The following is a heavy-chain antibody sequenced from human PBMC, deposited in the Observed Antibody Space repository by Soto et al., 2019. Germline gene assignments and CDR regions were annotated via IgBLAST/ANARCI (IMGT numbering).Heavy chain of an antibody. V-gene: IGHV3-23*01. CDR3: ARRARDGYNYPNDY. D-gene: IGHD5-12*01. CDR1: AFTFSNNA. J-gene: IGHJ4*02. Sequence: EVDLLQSGGGRVQPGGSLRLSCAASAFTFSNNAMNWVRQAPGKGLEWVSGVSGSGGRTSYAESVKGRFTVSRDNSKNTLYLQMSSLRAEDTAVYYCARRARDGYNYPNDYWGQGTLVTVSS. CDR2: VSGSGGRT.